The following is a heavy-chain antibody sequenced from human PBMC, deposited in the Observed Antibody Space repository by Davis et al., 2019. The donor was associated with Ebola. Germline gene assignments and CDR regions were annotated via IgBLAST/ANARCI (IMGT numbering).Heavy chain of an antibody. Sequence: AASVKVSCKASGYSFSSYVIHWVRQAPGQRLEWMGWVSAANGITKYSEKLQGRVTITRDTSASTVYMELTSLTSEDTAFYYCARNGRAYGSSWYGWFDTWGQGTLVTVSS. D-gene: IGHD6-13*01. V-gene: IGHV1-3*01. CDR1: GYSFSSYV. CDR3: ARNGRAYGSSWYGWFDT. CDR2: VSAANGIT. J-gene: IGHJ5*01.